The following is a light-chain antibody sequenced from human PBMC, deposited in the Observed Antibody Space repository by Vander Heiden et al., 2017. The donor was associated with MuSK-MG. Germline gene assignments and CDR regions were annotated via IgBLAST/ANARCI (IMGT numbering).Light chain of an antibody. CDR3: QQSNNTPIT. V-gene: IGKV1-39*01. J-gene: IGKJ4*01. CDR1: QSISSS. CDR2: AAS. Sequence: DIQMTQSPSSLSASVGDRVTITCRASQSISSSLNWYQQKPGKAPHLLIYAASSLQGGVPSRFSGSGSATDFTLTITRLQPEDFATYYCQQSNNTPITFGGGTTVEIK.